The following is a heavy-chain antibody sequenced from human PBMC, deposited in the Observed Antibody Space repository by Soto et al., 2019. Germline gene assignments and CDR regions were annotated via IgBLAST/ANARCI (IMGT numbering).Heavy chain of an antibody. Sequence: EVQLLESGGGLVQPGGSLRLSCAASGFTFSSYAMSWVRQAPGKGLEWVSAISGSGGSTYYADSEKGRFTISRDNSKNTLYLQMNSLRAEDTAVYYWEKVDVTTHYYDSSGYYPDYWGQGTLVTVSS. CDR2: ISGSGGST. V-gene: IGHV3-23*01. CDR1: GFTFSSYA. D-gene: IGHD3-22*01. J-gene: IGHJ4*02. CDR3: EKVDVTTHYYDSSGYYPDY.